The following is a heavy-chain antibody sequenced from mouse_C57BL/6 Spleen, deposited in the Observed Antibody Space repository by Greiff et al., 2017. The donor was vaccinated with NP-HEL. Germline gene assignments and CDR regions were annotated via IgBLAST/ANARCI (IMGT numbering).Heavy chain of an antibody. J-gene: IGHJ4*01. CDR3: SSYDYDRDRYAMDY. Sequence: VQLQESGPGLVAPSQSLSITCTVSGFSLTSYGVSWVRQPPGKGLEWLGVIWGDGSTNYHSALISRLSISKDNSKSQVFLKLNSLQTDDTATYYWSSYDYDRDRYAMDYWGQGTSVTVSS. V-gene: IGHV2-3*01. CDR1: GFSLTSYG. CDR2: IWGDGST. D-gene: IGHD2-4*01.